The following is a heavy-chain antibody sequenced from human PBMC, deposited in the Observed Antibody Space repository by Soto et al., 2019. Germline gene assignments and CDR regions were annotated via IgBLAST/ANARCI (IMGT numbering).Heavy chain of an antibody. D-gene: IGHD4-17*01. CDR2: IYYSGVP. V-gene: IGHV4-31*03. J-gene: IGHJ4*02. CDR1: GDSINSGGYC. Sequence: QMQLQESGPGLVKPSQTLSLTCTVSGDSINSGGYCWSWIRHHPGKGLEWIGCIYYSGVPYYNPSLKSRTTISVDTSKNQFSLKMTSVTAADTAVYYSARDRRGGATVTTFDYWGQGSLVTVSS. CDR3: ARDRRGGATVTTFDY.